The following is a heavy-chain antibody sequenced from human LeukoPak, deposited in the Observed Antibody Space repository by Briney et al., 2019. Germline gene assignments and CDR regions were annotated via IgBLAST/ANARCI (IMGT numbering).Heavy chain of an antibody. CDR3: VKRAPEWNGPPFDY. CDR2: IRFDGSNK. V-gene: IGHV3-30*02. J-gene: IGHJ4*02. CDR1: GFTFSSYG. Sequence: QTGGSLRLSCAASGFTFSSYGMHWVRQAPGKGLEWVAFIRFDGSNKNYADSVKGRFTISRDNSKNTLYLQMNSLRAEDTAVYYCVKRAPEWNGPPFDYWGQGTLVTVSS. D-gene: IGHD1-1*01.